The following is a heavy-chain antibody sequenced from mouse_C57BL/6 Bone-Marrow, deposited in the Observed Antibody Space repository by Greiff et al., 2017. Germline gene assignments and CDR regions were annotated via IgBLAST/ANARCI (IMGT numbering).Heavy chain of an antibody. CDR3: ARDYYGSSYWSYYFDY. CDR2: IDPSDSYT. V-gene: IGHV1-69*01. D-gene: IGHD1-1*01. Sequence: QVQLQQPGAELVMPGASVKLSCKASGYTFTSYWMHWVKQRPGQGLEWIGEIDPSDSYTNSNQKFKGKSTLTVDKSSSTAYMQLSSLTSEDSAVYYCARDYYGSSYWSYYFDYWGQGTTLTVSS. J-gene: IGHJ2*01. CDR1: GYTFTSYW.